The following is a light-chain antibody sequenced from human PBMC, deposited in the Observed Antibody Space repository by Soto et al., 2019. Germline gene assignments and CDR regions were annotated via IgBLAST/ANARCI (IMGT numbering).Light chain of an antibody. CDR2: GAS. CDR1: QSVSSSF. Sequence: EIVLAQSPGTLSLSPGESATLSCRASQSVSSSFLAWYQQKAGQAPRLLIYGASSRATGIPDRFSGSGSGTDFTLTISRLEPEDFAVYYCQQYGSSLITFGQGTRLEIK. J-gene: IGKJ5*01. V-gene: IGKV3-20*01. CDR3: QQYGSSLIT.